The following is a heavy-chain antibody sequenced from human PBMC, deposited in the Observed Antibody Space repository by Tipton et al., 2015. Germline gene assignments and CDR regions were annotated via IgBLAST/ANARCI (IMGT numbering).Heavy chain of an antibody. CDR1: GASGISGGFY. CDR2: IYFSGST. CDR3: ARFRFQNQFEIDH. J-gene: IGHJ4*02. D-gene: IGHD3-3*01. V-gene: IGHV4-61*08. Sequence: LRLSCTVSGASGISGGFYWSWVRQPPGEGLEWIGYIYFSGSTNSNPPLKSRVTISVDTSKNQFSLKRTSVTAADTAVYFCARFRFQNQFEIDHWGQGTLVTVSS.